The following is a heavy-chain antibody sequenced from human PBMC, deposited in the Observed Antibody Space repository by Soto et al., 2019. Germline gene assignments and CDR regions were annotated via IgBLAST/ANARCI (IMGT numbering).Heavy chain of an antibody. V-gene: IGHV4-34*01. CDR3: AAVETVGGSFFFAN. CDR2: INPQSGFI. Sequence: QVQLQQWGAGPLKPSETLSLTCAVFGGSFSDFHWSWVRQPPGKGREFIADINPQSGFIYYNAALKSRVTVSSDASKSHVSLRLTSVTAADTAVYFCAAVETVGGSFFFANWGQGTLVSVSS. D-gene: IGHD1-26*01. CDR1: GGSFSDFH. J-gene: IGHJ4*02.